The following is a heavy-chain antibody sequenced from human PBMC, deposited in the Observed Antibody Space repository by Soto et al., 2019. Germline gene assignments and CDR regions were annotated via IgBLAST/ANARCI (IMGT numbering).Heavy chain of an antibody. J-gene: IGHJ4*02. CDR2: IYYSGGT. D-gene: IGHD1-1*01. CDR3: ARVQRLALVVDC. Sequence: QVQLQESGPGLVKPSQTLSLSCTVSGDSITSYYWSWIRQPPGKGLEWIGYIYYSGGTSYNPSLTRRVIISVDTSKKQVSPRQNSRTAEDTAVYYGARVQRLALVVDCWGQATLVTVSS. CDR1: GDSITSYY. V-gene: IGHV4-59*01.